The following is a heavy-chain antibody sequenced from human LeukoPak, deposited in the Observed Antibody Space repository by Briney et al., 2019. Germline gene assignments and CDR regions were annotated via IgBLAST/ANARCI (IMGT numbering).Heavy chain of an antibody. J-gene: IGHJ4*02. CDR2: LSYSGIT. CDR1: GGSISSYY. CDR3: AATPGSFDY. D-gene: IGHD7-27*01. Sequence: SGTLSLTCTVSGGSISSYYWSWIRQPPGKGLEWIGYLSYSGITNYNPSLKSRVTISVDTSKNQFSLKLSSVSAADTAVYYCAATPGSFDYWGQGTLVTVSS. V-gene: IGHV4-59*01.